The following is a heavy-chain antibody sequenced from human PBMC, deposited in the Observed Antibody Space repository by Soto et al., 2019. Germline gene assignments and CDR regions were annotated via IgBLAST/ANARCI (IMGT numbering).Heavy chain of an antibody. J-gene: IGHJ4*02. D-gene: IGHD3-10*01. CDR2: VSKDGSVK. CDR3: VRSRSGAVADSFDL. Sequence: GGSLRLSCEGSGFTLSRHALHWVRQAPGKGLEWVAVVSKDGSVKYWIESVKGRFTLSRDNSKNTVYLEMNSLRPEDTGVYYCVRSRSGAVADSFDLWGQGTLVTV. CDR1: GFTLSRHA. V-gene: IGHV3-30-3*01.